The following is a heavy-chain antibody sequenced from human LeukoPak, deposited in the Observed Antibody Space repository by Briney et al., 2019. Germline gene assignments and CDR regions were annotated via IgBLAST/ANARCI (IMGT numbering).Heavy chain of an antibody. CDR2: IYSGGST. Sequence: GGSLRLSCAASGFTVSSNYMSWVRQAPGKGLEWVSIIYSGGSTFYADSVKGRFTISRDNAKNSLYLQMNSLRAEDTAVYYCARDSITMIEVAYWYFDLWGRGTLVTVSS. V-gene: IGHV3-53*01. CDR3: ARDSITMIEVAYWYFDL. CDR1: GFTVSSNY. D-gene: IGHD3-22*01. J-gene: IGHJ2*01.